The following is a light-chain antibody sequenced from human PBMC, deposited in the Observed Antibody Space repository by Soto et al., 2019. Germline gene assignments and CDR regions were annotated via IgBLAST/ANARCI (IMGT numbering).Light chain of an antibody. CDR2: GAS. J-gene: IGKJ4*01. CDR3: QQSYSMPALT. V-gene: IGKV1-39*01. CDR1: QSISIY. Sequence: DVQMTQSPSSLSASVGDRVTITCRASQSISIYLDWYQQKPGKAPKVLIYGASSLHSGVPSRFSGSGSGTDFTLTITSLEPEEFATYYCQQSYSMPALTFGGGTKVEIE.